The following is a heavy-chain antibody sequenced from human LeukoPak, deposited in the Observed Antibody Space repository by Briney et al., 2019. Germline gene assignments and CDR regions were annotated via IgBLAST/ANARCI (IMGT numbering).Heavy chain of an antibody. V-gene: IGHV4-30-4*01. Sequence: PSETLSLTCTVSGGSISGGDFYWSWVRQPPGKGLEWIGYIYYSGSTYYNPSLKSRVTISVDTSKNEFSLKLSSVTAADTAVYYCARALGYCGSTKCNYGLDVWGQGTTVTVSS. CDR3: ARALGYCGSTKCNYGLDV. D-gene: IGHD2-2*01. CDR1: GGSISGGDFY. CDR2: IYYSGST. J-gene: IGHJ6*02.